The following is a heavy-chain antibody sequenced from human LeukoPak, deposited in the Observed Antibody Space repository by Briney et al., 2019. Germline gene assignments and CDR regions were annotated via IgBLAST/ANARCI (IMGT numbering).Heavy chain of an antibody. J-gene: IGHJ4*02. D-gene: IGHD3-3*01. V-gene: IGHV4-59*08. CDR2: IYYSGST. CDR3: ASTPRGVSITILGGY. Sequence: SETLSLTCTVSGGSISSYYWSWIRQPPGKGLEWIGYIYYSGSTNYNPSPKSRVTISVDTSKNQFSLKLSSVTAADTAVYYCASTPRGVSITILGGYWGQGTLVTVSS. CDR1: GGSISSYY.